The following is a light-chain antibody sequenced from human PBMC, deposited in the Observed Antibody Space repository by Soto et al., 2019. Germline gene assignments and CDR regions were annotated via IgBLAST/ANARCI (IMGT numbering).Light chain of an antibody. Sequence: DIQMTQSPSTLSASVRDRVTITCRASQSFSTWLAWYQQKPGKAPNLLIYKTSILESGVPSRFSGSGSGTEFTLTISSLQPDDFATYYCQQYNSNPLTFGGGTKVEIK. J-gene: IGKJ4*01. CDR1: QSFSTW. CDR2: KTS. CDR3: QQYNSNPLT. V-gene: IGKV1-5*03.